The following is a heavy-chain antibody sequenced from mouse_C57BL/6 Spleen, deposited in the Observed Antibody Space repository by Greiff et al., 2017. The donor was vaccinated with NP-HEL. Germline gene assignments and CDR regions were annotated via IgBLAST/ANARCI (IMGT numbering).Heavy chain of an antibody. V-gene: IGHV1-82*01. CDR3: AISSYVAMDY. Sequence: QVQLQQSGPELVKPGASVKISCKASGYAFSSSWMNWVKQRPGKGLEWIGRIYPGDGDTNYNGKFKGKATLTADKSSSTAYMQLSSLTSEDSAVYFCAISSYVAMDYWGQGTSVTVSS. D-gene: IGHD1-1*01. CDR1: GYAFSSSW. J-gene: IGHJ4*01. CDR2: IYPGDGDT.